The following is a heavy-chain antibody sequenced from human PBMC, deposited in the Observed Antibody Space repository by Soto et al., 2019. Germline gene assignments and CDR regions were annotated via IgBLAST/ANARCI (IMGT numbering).Heavy chain of an antibody. D-gene: IGHD2-15*01. Sequence: TSDTLTVTCPVSGGCVSRSCYYLAWVRRPPGKGLEWIGSLYSSGKTYRNASLKSRVQLSDDTSKNQLSLRLSSVPAADPAVYYCARLILAFPAPFDYRGQGTRVTVSA. CDR3: ARLILAFPAPFDY. J-gene: IGHJ4*02. CDR2: LYSSGKT. V-gene: IGHV4-39*01. CDR1: GGCVSRSCYY.